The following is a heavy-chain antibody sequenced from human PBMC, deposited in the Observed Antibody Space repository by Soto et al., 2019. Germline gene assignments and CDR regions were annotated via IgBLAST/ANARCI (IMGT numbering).Heavy chain of an antibody. CDR3: VKSRGGNNFDFFD. CDR1: GFTFSSYT. CDR2: IRGNGDSP. Sequence: GGSLRLSCSASGFTFSSYTMHWVRQAPGKGLDYVSGIRGNGDSPFYADSVKGRFTIPRDNSKNALYLLMSSLSADDTAVYYCVKSRGGNNFDFFDWGQGALVTVSS. J-gene: IGHJ4*02. V-gene: IGHV3-64D*06. D-gene: IGHD5-12*01.